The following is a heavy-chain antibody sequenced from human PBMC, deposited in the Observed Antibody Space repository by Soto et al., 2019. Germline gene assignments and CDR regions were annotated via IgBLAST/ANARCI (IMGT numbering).Heavy chain of an antibody. Sequence: PGGSLRLSCAASGFTVSSNYMSWVRQAPGKGLEWVSVIYSGGSTYYADSVKGRFTISRHNSKNTLYLQMNSLRAEDTAVYYCARGGVQLWLLGAFDIWGQGTMVTVSS. J-gene: IGHJ3*02. V-gene: IGHV3-53*04. CDR1: GFTVSSNY. CDR3: ARGGVQLWLLGAFDI. D-gene: IGHD5-18*01. CDR2: IYSGGST.